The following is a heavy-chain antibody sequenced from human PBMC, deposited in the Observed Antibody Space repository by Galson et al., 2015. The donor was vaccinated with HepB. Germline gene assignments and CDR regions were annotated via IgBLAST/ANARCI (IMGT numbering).Heavy chain of an antibody. CDR2: LWSDGTNK. CDR3: ARDNVLNWHYVGNFDS. V-gene: IGHV3-33*01. D-gene: IGHD1-7*01. Sequence: SLRLSCAASGFTFSTYGMHWVRQAPGKGPQWVAVLWSDGTNKAYADSVKGRFTISRDNSKNTLYLEMDSLTAEDTAVYYCARDNVLNWHYVGNFDSWGQGTLVTVSS. J-gene: IGHJ4*02. CDR1: GFTFSTYG.